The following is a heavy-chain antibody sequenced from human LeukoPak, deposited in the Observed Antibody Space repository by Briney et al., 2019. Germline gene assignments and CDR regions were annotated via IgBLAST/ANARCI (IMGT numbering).Heavy chain of an antibody. D-gene: IGHD6-13*01. J-gene: IGHJ4*02. CDR2: ISGSGGST. Sequence: GGSLRLSCAASGFTFSSYAMSWVCQAPGKGLEWVSAISGSGGSTYYADSEKGRFTISRDNSKNTLYLQMNSLRAEDTAVYYCAKDYIAAAGDYYFDYWGQGTLVTVSS. CDR3: AKDYIAAAGDYYFDY. V-gene: IGHV3-23*01. CDR1: GFTFSSYA.